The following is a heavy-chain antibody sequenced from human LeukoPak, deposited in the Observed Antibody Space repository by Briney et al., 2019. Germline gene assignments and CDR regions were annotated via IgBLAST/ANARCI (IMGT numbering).Heavy chain of an antibody. Sequence: SGTLSLTCTVSNGSISSYYWSWIRQPAGKGLEWIGRIHASGSTNYNPSLKSRVTMSVDTPKNQFSLKLSSVTAADTAVYFCARVRYCSSTSCQQRMRNWFDPWGQGTLVTVSS. CDR2: IHASGST. D-gene: IGHD2-2*01. CDR3: ARVRYCSSTSCQQRMRNWFDP. CDR1: NGSISSYY. J-gene: IGHJ5*02. V-gene: IGHV4-4*07.